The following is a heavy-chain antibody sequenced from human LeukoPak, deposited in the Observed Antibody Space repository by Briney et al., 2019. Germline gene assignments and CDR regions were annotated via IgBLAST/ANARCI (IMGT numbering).Heavy chain of an antibody. J-gene: IGHJ4*02. CDR1: GGSISSGDYY. CDR3: AREEKSFGAFDY. V-gene: IGHV4-30-4*01. CDR2: IYYSGST. D-gene: IGHD3-3*01. Sequence: SETLSLTCTVSGGSISSGDYYWRWIRQPPGKGLEWIGYIYYSGSTYYNPSLKSRVTISVDTSKNQFSLKLSSVTAADTAVYYCAREEKSFGAFDYWGQGTLVTVSS.